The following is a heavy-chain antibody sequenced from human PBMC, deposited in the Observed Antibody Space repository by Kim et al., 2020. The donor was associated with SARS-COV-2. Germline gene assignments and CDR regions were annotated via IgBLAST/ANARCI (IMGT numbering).Heavy chain of an antibody. J-gene: IGHJ4*02. CDR3: ARDPYSGYELGDY. D-gene: IGHD5-12*01. Sequence: SQKFQGRVTITRDTSASTAYMELSSLRSEDTAVYYCARDPYSGYELGDYWGQGTLVTVSS. V-gene: IGHV1-3*01.